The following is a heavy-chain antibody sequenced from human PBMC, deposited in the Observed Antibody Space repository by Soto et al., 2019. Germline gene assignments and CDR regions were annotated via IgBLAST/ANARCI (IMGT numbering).Heavy chain of an antibody. V-gene: IGHV3-21*01. J-gene: IGHJ4*02. CDR1: GFTFSSYS. Sequence: EVQLVESGGGLVKPGGSLRLSCAASGFTFSSYSMNWVRLAPGKGLEWVSSISSSSSYIYYADSVKGRFTISRDNAKNSLYLQMNSLRAEDTAVYYCARSKLPLPIDYWGQGTLVTVSS. CDR3: ARSKLPLPIDY. CDR2: ISSSSSYI. D-gene: IGHD2-15*01.